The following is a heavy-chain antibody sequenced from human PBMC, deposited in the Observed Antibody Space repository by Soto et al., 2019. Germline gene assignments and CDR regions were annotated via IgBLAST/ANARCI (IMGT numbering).Heavy chain of an antibody. Sequence: SLRLSCTASGFRFVDYAMYWVRQAPGKGLEWVAGISWNSTSIGYADSVKGRFTISRDNARNSLYLQMSSLRSEDTALYYCAKGDDSSGWFMYYGIDVWGQGTTVTVSS. D-gene: IGHD6-19*01. CDR2: ISWNSTSI. J-gene: IGHJ6*02. V-gene: IGHV3-9*01. CDR1: GFRFVDYA. CDR3: AKGDDSSGWFMYYGIDV.